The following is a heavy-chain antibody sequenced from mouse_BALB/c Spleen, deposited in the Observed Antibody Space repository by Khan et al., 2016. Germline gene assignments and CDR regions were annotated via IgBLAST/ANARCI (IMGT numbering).Heavy chain of an antibody. CDR1: GYTFTNFG. CDR2: LNTYTGEP. J-gene: IGHJ1*01. Sequence: QLVQSGPELKKPGETVKISCKASGYTFTNFGMNWVKQAPGAGLKWMGWLNTYTGEPTYADDLQRRFTFSLITAARSAYLQINNLKDEDTATYFGARDYDYDGDWYFDVWGAGTTVTVSS. CDR3: ARDYDYDGDWYFDV. V-gene: IGHV9-3-1*01. D-gene: IGHD2-4*01.